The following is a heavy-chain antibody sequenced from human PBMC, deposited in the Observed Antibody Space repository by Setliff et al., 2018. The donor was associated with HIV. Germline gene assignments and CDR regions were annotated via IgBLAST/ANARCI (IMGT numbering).Heavy chain of an antibody. CDR2: IHTSGST. J-gene: IGHJ4*02. CDR1: GASTISGSYY. D-gene: IGHD3-10*01. V-gene: IGHV4-61*09. CDR3: ARESYGSGTYDY. Sequence: PSETLSLTCTVSGASTISGSYYWSWIRQPAGKGLEWIGQIHTSGSTNYNPSLESRVTISADTSKNQFSLKLTSVNAADTGVYFCARESYGSGTYDYWGQGTLVTVSS.